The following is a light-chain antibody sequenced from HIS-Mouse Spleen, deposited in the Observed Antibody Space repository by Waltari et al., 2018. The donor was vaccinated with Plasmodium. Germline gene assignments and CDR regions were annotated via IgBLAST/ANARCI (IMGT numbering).Light chain of an antibody. CDR3: SSYTSSSTYV. J-gene: IGLJ1*01. CDR1: SSDVGGYNY. V-gene: IGLV2-14*03. Sequence: QSALTQPASVSGSPGQSITISCTGTSSDVGGYNYVSWYQQHPGKAPKLMIYDVSNRPAGVSNPLSCSSSGNTASLTISGLQAEDEADYYCSSYTSSSTYVFGTGTKVTVL. CDR2: DVS.